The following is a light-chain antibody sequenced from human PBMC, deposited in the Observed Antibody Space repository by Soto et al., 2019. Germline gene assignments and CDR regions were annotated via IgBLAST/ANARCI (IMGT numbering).Light chain of an antibody. Sequence: EIVLTQSPATLSLSPGERATLSCRASQSVGNYLAWYQQKPGQAPRLLMYDASNRAPGIPARFSGSGYGTDFALTISSLEPEDFAVYYCQQRSNQLTFGGGTKVDIK. J-gene: IGKJ4*01. V-gene: IGKV3-11*01. CDR2: DAS. CDR1: QSVGNY. CDR3: QQRSNQLT.